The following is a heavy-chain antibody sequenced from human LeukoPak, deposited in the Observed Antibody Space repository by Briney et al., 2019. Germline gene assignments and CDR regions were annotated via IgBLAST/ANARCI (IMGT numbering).Heavy chain of an antibody. J-gene: IGHJ4*02. CDR1: GFSLSTRDVA. D-gene: IGHD7-27*01. V-gene: IGHV2-5*01. Sequence: SGPTLVKPTQTLTLSCSFSGFSLSTRDVAVGWIRQPPGKALEWLALIYWNDQKRYSPSLKSRLTITKDTSKNQVVLTVTNMDPVDTATYYCARDTNWVLDYWGLGTLVTVSS. CDR2: IYWNDQK. CDR3: ARDTNWVLDY.